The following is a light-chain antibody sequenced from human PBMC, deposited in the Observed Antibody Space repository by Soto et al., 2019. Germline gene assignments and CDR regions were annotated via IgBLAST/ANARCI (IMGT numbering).Light chain of an antibody. V-gene: IGKV3-11*01. CDR2: DAS. CDR3: QQRGWPPLA. CDR1: QSVSSS. J-gene: IGKJ4*01. Sequence: IVLTQSPATLSLSPGERATLSCRASQSVSSSLAWYQQKPGQAPRLIIHDASNRATGIPARFSGSGSGTDFTLTISSLEPEDFAVYYCQQRGWPPLAFGGGTRVEIK.